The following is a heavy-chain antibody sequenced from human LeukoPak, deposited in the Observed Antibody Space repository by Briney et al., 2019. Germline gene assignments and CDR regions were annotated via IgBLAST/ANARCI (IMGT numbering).Heavy chain of an antibody. CDR2: INHSGST. V-gene: IGHV4-38-2*02. Sequence: SETLSLTCTVSGYSISSGYYWGWIRQPPGKGLEWIGEINHSGSTSYNPSLKSRVTISVDTSKNQVSLKLSSVNAADTAVYYCARGGGYYYMDVWGKGTTVTVSS. CDR1: GYSISSGYY. CDR3: ARGGGYYYMDV. D-gene: IGHD3-10*01. J-gene: IGHJ6*03.